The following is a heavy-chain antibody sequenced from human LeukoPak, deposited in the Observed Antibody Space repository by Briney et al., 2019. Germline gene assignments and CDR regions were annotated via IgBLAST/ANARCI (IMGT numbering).Heavy chain of an antibody. CDR2: IYPGDSDT. J-gene: IGHJ4*02. Sequence: TLGESLQISCKGSGNTFSSYGSGWVRLMPGKGLGWMGIIYPGDSDTRYSPSFQGQVTISADKSISTAYLLCSSLKASDTAMYYCARRSNSGYEYFDYWGQGTLVTVSS. CDR3: ARRSNSGYEYFDY. D-gene: IGHD5-12*01. V-gene: IGHV5-51*01. CDR1: GNTFSSYG.